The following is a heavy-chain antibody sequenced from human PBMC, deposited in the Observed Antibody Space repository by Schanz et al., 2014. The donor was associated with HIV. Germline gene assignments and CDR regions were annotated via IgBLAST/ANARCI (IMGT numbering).Heavy chain of an antibody. CDR2: ISSNTNYI. Sequence: VQVVESGGGVVQPGGSLRLSCAASGFSFSYYGMNWVRQAPGKGLEWVSSISSNTNYINYADSVKGRFTISRDNSKNTLYLQMNSLRAEDTAVYYCAKDRLYPSGTYPYGMDVWGQGTTVTVSS. D-gene: IGHD3-10*01. CDR3: AKDRLYPSGTYPYGMDV. V-gene: IGHV3-21*01. J-gene: IGHJ6*02. CDR1: GFSFSYYG.